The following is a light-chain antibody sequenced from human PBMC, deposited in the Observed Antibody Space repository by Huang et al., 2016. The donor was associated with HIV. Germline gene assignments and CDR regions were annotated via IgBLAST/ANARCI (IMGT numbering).Light chain of an antibody. V-gene: IGKV1-39*01. CDR3: QQSYITPHM. J-gene: IGKJ1*01. Sequence: DIQMTQSPSSLSASVGDRVTITCRASQSITSYLNWYHQKPGKAPKLVIYTASSLESGVPSRFSGSGSGTDFTLTISSLQPDDFATYYCQQSYITPHMFGQGTKVEVK. CDR1: QSITSY. CDR2: TAS.